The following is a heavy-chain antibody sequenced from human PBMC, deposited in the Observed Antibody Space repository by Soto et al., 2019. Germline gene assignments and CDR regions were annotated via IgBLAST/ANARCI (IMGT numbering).Heavy chain of an antibody. CDR2: MNPSSANT. CDR1: GYTFSNND. D-gene: IGHD1-1*01. V-gene: IGHV1-8*01. Sequence: ASVKVSCKASGYTFSNNDISWLRQAPGQGPEWMGWMNPSSANTGYAQKFRGRVTMTRNTSISTAYMELSSLRPDDTAIYYCARMATSGTLNWFDPWGQGTLVTVSS. J-gene: IGHJ5*02. CDR3: ARMATSGTLNWFDP.